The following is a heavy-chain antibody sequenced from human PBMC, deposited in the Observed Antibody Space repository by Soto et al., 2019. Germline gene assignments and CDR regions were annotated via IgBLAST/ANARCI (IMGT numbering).Heavy chain of an antibody. Sequence: GASVKVSCKASGYTFTSYGISWVRQAPGQGLEWMGWISSYYGKTNYAQRLQGRVTMTTDTSTSTAYMELRSLRSDDTAVYYCARIQQQVVCVYVDYWGQGPRATVSS. V-gene: IGHV1-18*04. CDR1: GYTFTSYG. CDR3: ARIQQQVVCVYVDY. D-gene: IGHD6-13*01. CDR2: ISSYYGKT. J-gene: IGHJ4*02.